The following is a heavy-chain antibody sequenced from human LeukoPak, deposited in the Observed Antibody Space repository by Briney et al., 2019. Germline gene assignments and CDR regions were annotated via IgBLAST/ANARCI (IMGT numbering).Heavy chain of an antibody. V-gene: IGHV1-69*13. CDR1: GGTFSSYA. CDR3: AGGFGEYYYYYYMDV. Sequence: ASVKVSCKASGGTFSSYAISWVRQAPGQGLEWMGGIIPIFGTANYAQKFQGRVTITADESTSTAYMELSSLRSEDTAVYYCAGGFGEYYYYYYMDVWGKGTTVTISS. J-gene: IGHJ6*03. CDR2: IIPIFGTA. D-gene: IGHD3-16*01.